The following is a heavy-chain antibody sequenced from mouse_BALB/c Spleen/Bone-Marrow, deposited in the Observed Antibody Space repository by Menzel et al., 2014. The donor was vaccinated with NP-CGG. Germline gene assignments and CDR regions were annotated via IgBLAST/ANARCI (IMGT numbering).Heavy chain of an antibody. D-gene: IGHD2-4*01. V-gene: IGHV2-9*02. Sequence: VHLVESGTGLVAPSQSLSITCTVSGFSLTSYGVHWVRQPPGKGLEWLGVIWAGGSTNYNSALMSRLSISKDNSKSQVFLKMNSLQTDDTAMYYCARDRGDYVFAYWGQGTLVTVSA. J-gene: IGHJ3*01. CDR1: GFSLTSYG. CDR2: IWAGGST. CDR3: ARDRGDYVFAY.